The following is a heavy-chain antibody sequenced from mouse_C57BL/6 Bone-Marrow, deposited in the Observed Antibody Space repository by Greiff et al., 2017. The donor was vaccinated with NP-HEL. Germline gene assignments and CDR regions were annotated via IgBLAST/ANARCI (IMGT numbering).Heavy chain of an antibody. D-gene: IGHD1-1*01. Sequence: EVQRVESEGGLVQPGSSMKLSCTASGFTFSDYYMAWVRQVPEKGLEWVANINYDGSSTYYLDSLKSRFIISRDNANNILYLQMSSLKSEDTATYYCARCPDYYGLDYWGQGTTLTVSS. V-gene: IGHV5-16*01. J-gene: IGHJ2*01. CDR1: GFTFSDYY. CDR2: INYDGSST. CDR3: ARCPDYYGLDY.